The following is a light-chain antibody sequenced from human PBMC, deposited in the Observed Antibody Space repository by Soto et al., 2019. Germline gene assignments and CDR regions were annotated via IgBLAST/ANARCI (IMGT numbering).Light chain of an antibody. J-gene: IGLJ1*01. V-gene: IGLV2-14*01. CDR3: SSYTSNSTLERV. CDR1: SSDIGGYNY. Sequence: QSALTQPASVSGSPGQSITISCTGTSSDIGGYNYVSWYQQHPGNAPKLMIYDVSYRPSGVSNRFSGSKSGNTASLTISGLQAEDEADYYCSSYTSNSTLERVFGTGTKVTVL. CDR2: DVS.